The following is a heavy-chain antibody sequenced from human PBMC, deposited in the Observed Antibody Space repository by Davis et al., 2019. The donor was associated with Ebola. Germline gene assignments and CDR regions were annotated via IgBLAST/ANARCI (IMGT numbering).Heavy chain of an antibody. CDR1: GYTFTSYG. CDR3: ATYYDSGDY. J-gene: IGHJ4*02. V-gene: IGHV1-2*06. D-gene: IGHD3-10*01. Sequence: ASVKVSCKASGYTFTSYGISWVRQAPGQGLEWMGRINPNSGGTNYAQKFQGRVTMTRDTSISTAYMELSRLRSDDTAVYYCATYYDSGDYWGQGTLVTVSS. CDR2: INPNSGGT.